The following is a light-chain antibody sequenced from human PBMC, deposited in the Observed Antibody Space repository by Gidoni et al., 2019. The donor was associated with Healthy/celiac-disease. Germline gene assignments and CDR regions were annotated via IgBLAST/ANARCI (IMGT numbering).Light chain of an antibody. CDR3: QSYDSSNPV. CDR2: ADN. CDR1: SGSIASNY. V-gene: IGLV6-57*02. J-gene: IGLJ3*02. Sequence: NFMLTQPHSVSESPGKTVTISCTGSSGSIASNYVQWYQQRPGSAPTTVIYADNQRPSGVPDRFSGSIDSSSNSASLTISGLKTEDEADYYCQSYDSSNPVFGGGTKLTVL.